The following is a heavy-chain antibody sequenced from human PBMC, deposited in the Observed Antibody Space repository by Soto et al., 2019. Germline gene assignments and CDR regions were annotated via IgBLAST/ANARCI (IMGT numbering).Heavy chain of an antibody. CDR2: ISYDGSNK. V-gene: IGHV3-30-3*01. Sequence: RSLRLACSAPAFSFNSYAIHWVREAPGKGLEWVAVISYDGSNKYYADSVKGRFTISRDNSKNTLYLQMNSLRAEDTAVYYCARNGGQLLWFGESTPYYFDYWGQGTLVSVSS. CDR3: ARNGGQLLWFGESTPYYFDY. CDR1: AFSFNSYA. D-gene: IGHD3-10*01. J-gene: IGHJ4*02.